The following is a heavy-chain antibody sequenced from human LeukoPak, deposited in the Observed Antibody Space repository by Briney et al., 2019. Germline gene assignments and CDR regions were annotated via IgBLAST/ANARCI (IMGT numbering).Heavy chain of an antibody. J-gene: IGHJ4*02. D-gene: IGHD5-12*01. CDR2: IKQDGSEK. CDR3: ARDLGSGYGIDY. Sequence: GGSLRLSCAASGFIFSSYWMSWVRQAPGKGLEWVANIKQDGSEKYYVDSVKGRFTISRDNAKNSLYLQMNSLRAEDTAVYYCARDLGSGYGIDYWGQGTLVTVSS. CDR1: GFIFSSYW. V-gene: IGHV3-7*01.